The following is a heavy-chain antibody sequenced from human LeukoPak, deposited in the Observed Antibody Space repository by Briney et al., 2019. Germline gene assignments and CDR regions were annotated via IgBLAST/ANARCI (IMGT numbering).Heavy chain of an antibody. D-gene: IGHD5-18*01. CDR1: RFTFSNYV. V-gene: IGHV3-21*01. J-gene: IGHJ4*02. CDR2: ISGSTTYI. CDR3: ARGPVQLWSYYFDY. Sequence: GGSLRLSCAASRFTFSNYVMHWVRQAPGKGLEWVSSISGSTTYIYYADSVKGRFTISRDNARNSLYLQMNSLRAEDTAVYYCARGPVQLWSYYFDYWGQGTLVTVSS.